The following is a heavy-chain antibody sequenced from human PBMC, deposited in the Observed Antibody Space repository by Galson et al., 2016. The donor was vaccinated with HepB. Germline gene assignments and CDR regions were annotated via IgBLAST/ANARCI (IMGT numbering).Heavy chain of an antibody. V-gene: IGHV3-11*06. D-gene: IGHD2-15*01. CDR1: GFTFSGSA. CDR2: ISSSSSYT. CDR3: ARDNTGSHGSGFDY. J-gene: IGHJ4*02. Sequence: SLRLSCAASGFTFSGSAMYWVRQAPGMGLEWVSYISSSSSYTNYADSVKGRFTISRDNAKNSLYLQMNSLRAEDTAVYYCARDNTGSHGSGFDYWGQGTLVTVSS.